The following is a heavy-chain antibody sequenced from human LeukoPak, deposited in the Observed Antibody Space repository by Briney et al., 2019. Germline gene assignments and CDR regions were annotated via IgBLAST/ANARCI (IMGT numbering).Heavy chain of an antibody. Sequence: GGSLRLSCAASGFTFSDYWMNWVRQAPGNGLEWVATIKPDGREKYYLDSVKGRFTISKDNAKKSLYLQMNSLRAEDTAVYSCARGQQLGYWGQGTLVTVSS. D-gene: IGHD6-13*01. J-gene: IGHJ4*02. V-gene: IGHV3-7*04. CDR1: GFTFSDYW. CDR2: IKPDGREK. CDR3: ARGQQLGY.